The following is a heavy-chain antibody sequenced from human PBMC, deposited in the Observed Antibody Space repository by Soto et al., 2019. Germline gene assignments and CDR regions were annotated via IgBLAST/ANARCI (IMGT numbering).Heavy chain of an antibody. Sequence: GASVKVSCKASGYTFTGYGISWVRQAPGQGLEWMGWISAYNGNTNYAQKLQGRVTMTTDTSTSTAYMELRSLRSDDTAVYYCARDQLELARTYGDYVERTIKNFDYWGQGTLVTVSS. D-gene: IGHD4-17*01. V-gene: IGHV1-18*01. CDR3: ARDQLELARTYGDYVERTIKNFDY. J-gene: IGHJ4*02. CDR2: ISAYNGNT. CDR1: GYTFTGYG.